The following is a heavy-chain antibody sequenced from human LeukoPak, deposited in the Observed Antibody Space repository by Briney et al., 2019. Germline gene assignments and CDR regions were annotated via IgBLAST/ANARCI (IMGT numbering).Heavy chain of an antibody. CDR3: VRTRLSDHIVPAAERADDACDM. CDR1: GGSISSSRYY. J-gene: IGHJ3*02. CDR2: IHYSGST. D-gene: IGHD2-2*01. Sequence: SETLSLTCTVSGGSISSSRYYWGWIRHPPGKGLEWIGSIHYSGSTYYNPSLKSRVTVSVDTSENQFSLKLSSVAAADTAVYFCVRTRLSDHIVPAAERADDACDMWGQGTMVTVSS. V-gene: IGHV4-39*07.